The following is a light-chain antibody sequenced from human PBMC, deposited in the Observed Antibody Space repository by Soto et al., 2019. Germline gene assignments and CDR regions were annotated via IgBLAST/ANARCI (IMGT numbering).Light chain of an antibody. CDR2: RNN. CDR1: SSNIGTNY. CDR3: AVWDDRLRGWV. J-gene: IGLJ3*02. V-gene: IGLV1-47*01. Sequence: QSVLTQPPSASGTPGQSVTISCSGSSSNIGTNYVFWYQQLPVTAPKLLIYRNNERPSGVPDRIAGSKSGTSASLAISGLRSEDEAVYHYAVWDDRLRGWVFGGGTKLTVL.